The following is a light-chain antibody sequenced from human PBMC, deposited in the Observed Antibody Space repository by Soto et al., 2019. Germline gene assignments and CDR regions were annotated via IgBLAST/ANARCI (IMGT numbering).Light chain of an antibody. J-gene: IGLJ3*02. V-gene: IGLV1-40*01. CDR3: SSYTISSTWV. CDR1: SSNLGAGYD. CDR2: GNR. Sequence: QSVLTQPPSVSGAPGQRVTLSCTGNSSNLGAGYDVHWYQQLPGAAPKLVIFGNRNRPSGVPERFSGSKSGTSASLAITGLQAEDEADYYCSSYTISSTWVFGGGTKLTVL.